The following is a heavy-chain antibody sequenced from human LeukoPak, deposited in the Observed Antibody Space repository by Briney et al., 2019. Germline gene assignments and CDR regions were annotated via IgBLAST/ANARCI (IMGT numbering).Heavy chain of an antibody. Sequence: PSGTLSLTCTVSGGSISSSSAYWGWIRQPPGKGLEWIGSIYYSKNTYYNPSLKSRVTISADTSKNQFSLTLGSVSATDTAVYYCVSPRGFSYGYFDYWGQGTLVTVSS. CDR3: VSPRGFSYGYFDY. CDR1: GGSISSSSAY. J-gene: IGHJ4*02. CDR2: IYYSKNT. V-gene: IGHV4-39*01. D-gene: IGHD5-18*01.